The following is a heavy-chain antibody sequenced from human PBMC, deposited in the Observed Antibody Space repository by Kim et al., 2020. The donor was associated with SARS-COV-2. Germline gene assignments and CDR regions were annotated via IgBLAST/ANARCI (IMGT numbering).Heavy chain of an antibody. Sequence: TNYAQKFQGRVTMTRDTSISTAYMELSRLRSDDTAVYYCATDTDVDAFDIWGQGTMVTVSS. J-gene: IGHJ3*02. V-gene: IGHV1-2*02. CDR2: T. D-gene: IGHD4-17*01. CDR3: ATDTDVDAFDI.